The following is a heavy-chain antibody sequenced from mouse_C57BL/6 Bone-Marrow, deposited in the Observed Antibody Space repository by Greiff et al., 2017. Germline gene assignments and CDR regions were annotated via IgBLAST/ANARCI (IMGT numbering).Heavy chain of an antibody. Sequence: QVQLQQPGAELVKPGASVKLSCKASGYTFTSYWMHWVQQRPGQGLEWIGMIHPNSGSTNYNEKFKSKATLTVDKSSSTAYMQLSSLTSEDSAVYYCARKGDCGYCAGDAMDYWGQGTSVTVSS. CDR2: IHPNSGST. J-gene: IGHJ4*01. CDR3: ARKGDCGYCAGDAMDY. CDR1: GYTFTSYW. V-gene: IGHV1-64*01. D-gene: IGHD2-3*01.